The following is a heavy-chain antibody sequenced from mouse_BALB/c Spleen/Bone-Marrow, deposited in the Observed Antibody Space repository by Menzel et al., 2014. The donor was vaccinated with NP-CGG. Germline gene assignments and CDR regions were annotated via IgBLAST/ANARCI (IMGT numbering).Heavy chain of an antibody. CDR3: GRAWFAY. Sequence: EVKLMESGGGLVKPGGSLKLSCAASGFTFSDYYMYWVRQTPEKRLEWVATISDGGSYTYYPDSVKGRFTISRDNAKNNLYLQMSSLKSEDTAMYYCGRAWFAYWGQGTLVTVPA. CDR1: GFTFSDYY. V-gene: IGHV5-4*02. CDR2: ISDGGSYT. J-gene: IGHJ3*01. D-gene: IGHD3-3*01.